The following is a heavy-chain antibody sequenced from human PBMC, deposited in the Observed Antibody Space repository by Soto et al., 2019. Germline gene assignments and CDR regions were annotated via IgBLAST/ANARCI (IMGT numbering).Heavy chain of an antibody. V-gene: IGHV1-69*13. D-gene: IGHD2-15*01. CDR1: GGTFSSYA. Sequence: SVKVSCKASGGTFSSYAISWVRQAPGQGLEWMGGIIPIFGTANYAQKFQGRVTITAGESTSTTYMELSSLRSEDTAVYYCAREYCSGGSCYSQRGMDVWGQGTTVTVSS. CDR3: AREYCSGGSCYSQRGMDV. CDR2: IIPIFGTA. J-gene: IGHJ6*02.